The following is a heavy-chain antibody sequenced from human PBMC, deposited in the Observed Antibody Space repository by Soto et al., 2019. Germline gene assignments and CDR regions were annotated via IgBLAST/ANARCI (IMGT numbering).Heavy chain of an antibody. D-gene: IGHD4-4*01. J-gene: IGHJ4*02. CDR1: GFTFSDYY. V-gene: IGHV3-11*06. CDR2: ISSSSTYT. Sequence: QVQLVESGGGLVKPGGSLRLSCAASGFTFSDYYMAWLRQAPGKGLEWVSYISSSSTYTTYADSVKGRFTISRDNTKSSLYLQMNSLRAEDTAVYYCARGGNYNLDYWGQGILVTVSS. CDR3: ARGGNYNLDY.